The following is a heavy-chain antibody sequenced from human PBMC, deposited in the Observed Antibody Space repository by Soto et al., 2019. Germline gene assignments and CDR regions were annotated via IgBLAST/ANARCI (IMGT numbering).Heavy chain of an antibody. Sequence: LSLTCAASGFTFSSYGMHWVRQAPGKGLEWVAVISYDGSNKYYADSVKGRFTISRDNSKNTLYLQMNSLRAEDTAVYYCAKGGDYAAFDIWGQGTMVTVSS. J-gene: IGHJ3*02. CDR1: GFTFSSYG. CDR2: ISYDGSNK. CDR3: AKGGDYAAFDI. V-gene: IGHV3-30*18. D-gene: IGHD4-17*01.